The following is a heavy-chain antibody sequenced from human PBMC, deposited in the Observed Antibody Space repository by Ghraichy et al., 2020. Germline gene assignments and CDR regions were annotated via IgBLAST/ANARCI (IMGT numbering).Heavy chain of an antibody. CDR1: GGSFSGYY. CDR3: AYDSSGYSTSSYFDL. V-gene: IGHV4-34*01. Sequence: SETLSLTCAVYGGSFSGYYWSWIRQPPGKGLEWIGEINHSGSTNYNPSLKSRVTISVDTSKNQFSLKLSSVTAADTAVYYCAYDSSGYSTSSYFDLWGRGTLVTVSS. D-gene: IGHD3-22*01. CDR2: INHSGST. J-gene: IGHJ2*01.